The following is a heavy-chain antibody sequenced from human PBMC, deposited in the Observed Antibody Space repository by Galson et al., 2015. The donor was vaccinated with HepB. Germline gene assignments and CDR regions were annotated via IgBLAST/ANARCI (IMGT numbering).Heavy chain of an antibody. V-gene: IGHV3-30*04. CDR2: ISYDGSNK. CDR3: ARDTPYYGSGGDFDY. D-gene: IGHD3-10*01. Sequence: SLRLSCAASGFTFSSYAMHWVRQAPGKGLEWVAVISYDGSNKYYADSVKGRFTISRDNSKNTLYLQMNSLRAEDTAVYYCARDTPYYGSGGDFDYWGQGTLVTVSS. CDR1: GFTFSSYA. J-gene: IGHJ4*02.